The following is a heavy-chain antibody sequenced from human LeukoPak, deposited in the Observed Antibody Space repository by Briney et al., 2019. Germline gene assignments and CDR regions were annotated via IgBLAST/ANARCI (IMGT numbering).Heavy chain of an antibody. CDR3: ARDWGIAARSFDP. Sequence: SVKVSCKASGGTFSSYAISWVRQAPGQGLEWMGGIIPIFGTANYAQKFQGRVTITADESTSTAYMELSSLRSEDTAVYYCARDWGIAARSFDPWGQGTLVTVSS. J-gene: IGHJ5*02. D-gene: IGHD6-6*01. V-gene: IGHV1-69*13. CDR1: GGTFSSYA. CDR2: IIPIFGTA.